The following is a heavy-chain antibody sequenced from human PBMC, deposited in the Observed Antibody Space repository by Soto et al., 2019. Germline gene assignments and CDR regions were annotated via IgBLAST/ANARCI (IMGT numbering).Heavy chain of an antibody. J-gene: IGHJ4*02. D-gene: IGHD2-2*01. CDR2: ITSSGSYI. Sequence: DVQLVESGGGLVTPGGSLRLSCVASGPTFSTYGMNWIRQTPGKGLEWVSSITSSGSYIHYADSVQGRFTVSRDNAKNSMYLQMNSLRVEDTAVYFCARDESAGSSTSNWGQGTLVTVSS. V-gene: IGHV3-21*01. CDR1: GPTFSTYG. CDR3: ARDESAGSSTSN.